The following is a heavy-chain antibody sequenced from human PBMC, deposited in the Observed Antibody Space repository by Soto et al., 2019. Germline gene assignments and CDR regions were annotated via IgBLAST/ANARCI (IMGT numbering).Heavy chain of an antibody. Sequence: SVKVSCKASGGTFSSYAISWVRQAPGQGLEWMGGIIPIFGTANYAQKFQGRVTITADESTSTAYMELSSLRSEDTAVYYCARGAGYSGYASPYYFDYWGQGTLVTVSS. CDR3: ARGAGYSGYASPYYFDY. CDR1: GGTFSSYA. CDR2: IIPIFGTA. V-gene: IGHV1-69*13. J-gene: IGHJ4*02. D-gene: IGHD5-12*01.